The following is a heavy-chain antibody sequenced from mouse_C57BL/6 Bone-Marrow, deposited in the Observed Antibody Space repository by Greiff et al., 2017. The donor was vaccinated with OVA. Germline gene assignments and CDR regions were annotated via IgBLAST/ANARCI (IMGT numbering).Heavy chain of an antibody. CDR2: IDPENGDT. V-gene: IGHV14-4*01. CDR1: GFNIKDDY. CDR3: TTEAAQATFYAMDY. D-gene: IGHD3-2*02. Sequence: VQLQQSGAELVRPGASVKLSCTASGFNIKDDYMHWVKQRPEQGLEWIGWIDPENGDTEYASKFQGKATITADTSSNTAYLQLSSLTSEDTAVYYCTTEAAQATFYAMDYWGRGTSVTVSS. J-gene: IGHJ4*01.